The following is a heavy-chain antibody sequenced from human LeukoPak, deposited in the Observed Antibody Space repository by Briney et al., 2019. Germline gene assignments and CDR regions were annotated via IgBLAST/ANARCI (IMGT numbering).Heavy chain of an antibody. J-gene: IGHJ4*02. CDR1: GFTFSTSA. Sequence: GGSLRLSCAASGFTFSTSAMSWVRQAPGKGLEWVSGTLGSGGSTYYADSVKGRSTISRDNSKNTLYLQMNSLRAEDTAVYYCAKDGIYKVAYWGQGTLVTVSS. CDR3: AKDGIYKVAY. V-gene: IGHV3-23*01. CDR2: TLGSGGST. D-gene: IGHD1-14*01.